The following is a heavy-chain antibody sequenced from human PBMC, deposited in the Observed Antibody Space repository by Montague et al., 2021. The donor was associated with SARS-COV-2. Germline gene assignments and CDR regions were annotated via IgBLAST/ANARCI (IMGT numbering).Heavy chain of an antibody. V-gene: IGHV4-39*06. D-gene: IGHD3-10*01. J-gene: IGHJ2*01. CDR3: AREFEGYFDL. Sequence: SETLSLTCTASGGSIGNWTYYWGWVRQPPGKGLEWIVSHNSTAGDFYNPSLMSRVTKSIDTSKNQITLNLDSAAAAATAVYYCAREFEGYFDLWGRGTLVMVSS. CDR2: HNSTAGD. CDR1: GGSIGNWTYY.